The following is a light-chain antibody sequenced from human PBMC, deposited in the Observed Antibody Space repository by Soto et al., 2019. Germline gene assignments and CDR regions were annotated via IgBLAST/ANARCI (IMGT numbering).Light chain of an antibody. CDR3: QQYDSSPKT. CDR2: AAS. Sequence: IVLTQSPATLSLSPGERATLSCRASQSVSSYLAWYQQKPGQAPRLLIYAASTRATGIPARFSGSGSGTDFTLTISRLEPEDFAVYYCQQYDSSPKTFGQGTKVDIK. V-gene: IGKV3-20*01. J-gene: IGKJ1*01. CDR1: QSVSSY.